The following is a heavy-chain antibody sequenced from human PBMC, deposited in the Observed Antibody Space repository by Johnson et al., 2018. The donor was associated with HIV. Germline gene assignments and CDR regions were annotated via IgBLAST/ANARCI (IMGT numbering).Heavy chain of an antibody. J-gene: IGHJ3*02. D-gene: IGHD1-26*01. CDR3: ARQFRSVGAPDAFDI. V-gene: IGHV3-53*01. CDR1: GFTVSSNY. CDR2: IYSGGST. Sequence: VQLVESGGGLIQPGGSLRLSCAASGFTVSSNYMSWVRQAPGKGLEWVSVIYSGGSTYYADSVKGRFTISRDNSKNSLYLQMNSLRAEDTAVYYCARQFRSVGAPDAFDIWGQGPMVTVSS.